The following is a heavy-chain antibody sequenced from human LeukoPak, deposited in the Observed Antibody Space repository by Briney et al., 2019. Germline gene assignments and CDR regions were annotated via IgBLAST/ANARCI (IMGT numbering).Heavy chain of an antibody. V-gene: IGHV1-69*04. CDR1: GGTFSSYA. CDR2: IIPILGIA. CDR3: ARDLVLNWGSNWYFDL. J-gene: IGHJ2*01. D-gene: IGHD4/OR15-4a*01. Sequence: GASVKVSCKASGGTFSSYAISWVRQAPGQGLEWMGRIIPILGIANYAQKFQGRVTITADKSTSTAYMELSSLRSEDTAVYYCARDLVLNWGSNWYFDLWGRGTLVTVSS.